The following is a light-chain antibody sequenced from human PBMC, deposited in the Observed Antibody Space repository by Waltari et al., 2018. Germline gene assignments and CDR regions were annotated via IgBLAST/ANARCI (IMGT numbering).Light chain of an antibody. J-gene: IGKJ4*01. CDR1: QSLVHSDGNTY. CDR3: MQGTHWPLT. V-gene: IGKV2-30*02. CDR2: KFS. Sequence: DVVMTQSPLSLPVTLGQPASIPCKSSQSLVHSDGNTYLAWFQQRPDQSPRRLIYKFSNRESGVPDRFSASGSGTDFTLKISRVEAEDVGVYYCMQGTHWPLTFGGGTKVEIK.